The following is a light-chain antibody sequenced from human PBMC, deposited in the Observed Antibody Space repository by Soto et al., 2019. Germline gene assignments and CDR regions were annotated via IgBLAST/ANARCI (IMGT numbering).Light chain of an antibody. J-gene: IGKJ1*01. CDR1: QSVSDY. V-gene: IGKV3-11*01. CDR2: GAY. CDR3: QQSNNWPQWP. Sequence: LRQSPATLSLSPGERATLSCRASQSVSDYLAWYQQKAGQPPRVLIYGAYNRATDIPDRFSGSGSGTDFTLTISRLEPEDFAVYYCQQSNNWPQWPLGQWHKV.